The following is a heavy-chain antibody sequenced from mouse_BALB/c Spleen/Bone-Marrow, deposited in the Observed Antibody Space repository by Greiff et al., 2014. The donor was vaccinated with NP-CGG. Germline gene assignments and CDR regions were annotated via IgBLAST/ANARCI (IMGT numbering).Heavy chain of an antibody. CDR1: GYAFTNYL. J-gene: IGHJ2*01. Sequence: VQRVESGAELVRPGTAVNVSCKASGYAFTNYLIEWVKQRHGQGLEWIGVINPGSGGANYNEKFKGKATLTADKSSSTAYMQLMRPKYDESAYCFSARFGRCYFDDWGQGTTLTVSS. CDR2: INPGSGGA. V-gene: IGHV1-54*01. CDR3: ARFGRCYFDD.